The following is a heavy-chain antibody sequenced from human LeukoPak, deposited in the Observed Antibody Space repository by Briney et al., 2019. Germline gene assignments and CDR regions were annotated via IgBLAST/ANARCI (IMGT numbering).Heavy chain of an antibody. V-gene: IGHV3-7*02. CDR2: IRHDAGEK. CDR1: GFTFSSYW. CDR3: GSQYGNTWQY. D-gene: IGHD5-24*01. Sequence: GGSLRLSCAASGFTFSSYWMSWVRQAPGKGLEWVANIRHDAGEKHYVDSVKGRFTISRDNAKNSLYLQMTSLRAEDTAVYYCGSQYGNTWQYWGQGTLVTVSS. J-gene: IGHJ4*02.